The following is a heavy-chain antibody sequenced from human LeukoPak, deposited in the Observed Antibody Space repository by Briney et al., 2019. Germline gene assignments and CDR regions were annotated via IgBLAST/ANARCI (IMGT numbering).Heavy chain of an antibody. CDR3: ARDVFVVVPAALNWFDP. CDR2: ISAYNGNT. CDR1: GYTLTELS. Sequence: ASVKVSCKVSGYTLTELSMLWVRQAPGKGLEWMGWISAYNGNTNYAQKLQGGVTMTTDTSTSTAYMELRSLRSDDTAVYYCARDVFVVVPAALNWFDPWGLGTLVTVSS. D-gene: IGHD2-2*01. V-gene: IGHV1-18*01. J-gene: IGHJ5*02.